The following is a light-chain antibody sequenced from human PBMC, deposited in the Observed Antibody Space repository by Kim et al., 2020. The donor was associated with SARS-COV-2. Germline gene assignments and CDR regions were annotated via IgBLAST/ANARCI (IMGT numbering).Light chain of an antibody. V-gene: IGKV3-15*01. J-gene: IGKJ1*01. CDR3: QQYNDWPWT. CDR1: QTISSN. CDR2: GAS. Sequence: EIVMTQSPATLSVSPGEGVTLSCRASQTISSNLGWYQQKPGQAPRLLIYGASTRATGVPARFSGSGSGTEFTLTISSLQSEDFAVYCCQQYNDWPWTFGQGPRWIS.